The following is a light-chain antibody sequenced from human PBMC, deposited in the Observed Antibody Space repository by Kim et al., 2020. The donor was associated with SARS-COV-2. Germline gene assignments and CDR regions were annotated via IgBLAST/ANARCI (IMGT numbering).Light chain of an antibody. J-gene: IGKJ2*01. CDR2: AAS. V-gene: IGKV1-39*01. Sequence: SASVGDRVPITCRASQSINSYLNWYHQKPGKVPKLLIYAASSLQSGVPSRFSGSGSGTDFTLTISNLQPEDFATYYCQQSYSTPHTFGQGTKLEIK. CDR1: QSINSY. CDR3: QQSYSTPHT.